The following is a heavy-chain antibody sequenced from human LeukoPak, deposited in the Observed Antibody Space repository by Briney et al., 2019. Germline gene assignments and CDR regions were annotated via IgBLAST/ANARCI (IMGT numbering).Heavy chain of an antibody. Sequence: ASVKVSCKASGYTFANFGITWVRQAPGQGLEWMGWISVYNDNTNYAQNLQGRVTLTTDTSTSTAYMELRSLRSEDTAVYYCARDQRGSYYYYYYGMDVWGQGTTVTVSS. CDR2: ISVYNDNT. CDR1: GYTFANFG. J-gene: IGHJ6*02. CDR3: ARDQRGSYYYYYYGMDV. V-gene: IGHV1-18*01. D-gene: IGHD1-26*01.